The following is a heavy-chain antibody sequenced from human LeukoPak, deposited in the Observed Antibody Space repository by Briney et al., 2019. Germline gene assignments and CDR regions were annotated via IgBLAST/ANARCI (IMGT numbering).Heavy chain of an antibody. V-gene: IGHV1-18*01. D-gene: IGHD3-22*01. CDR2: ISAYNGNT. Sequence: GASVKVSCKASGYTFTSYGISWVRQAPGQGLEWMGWISAYNGNTNYAQKFQGRVTMTRDTSIRTAYMELSRLRPDDTAVYYCARDFYYYYDSSGYNPNWFDPWGQGTLVTVSS. CDR1: GYTFTSYG. J-gene: IGHJ5*02. CDR3: ARDFYYYYDSSGYNPNWFDP.